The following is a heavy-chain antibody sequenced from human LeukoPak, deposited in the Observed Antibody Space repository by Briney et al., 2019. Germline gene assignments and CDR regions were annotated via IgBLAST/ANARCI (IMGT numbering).Heavy chain of an antibody. CDR2: IGIDSGNT. D-gene: IGHD5-24*01. CDR3: ARDYKYAFDN. V-gene: IGHV3-48*01. CDR1: GFTFSDYS. J-gene: IGHJ4*02. Sequence: GGSLRLSCAASGFTFSDYSMNWVRQAPGKGLEWISYIGIDSGNTNYADSVKGRFTISGDKAKNSLYLQMNSLRVEDTVVYYCARDYKYAFDNWGQGTLVTVSS.